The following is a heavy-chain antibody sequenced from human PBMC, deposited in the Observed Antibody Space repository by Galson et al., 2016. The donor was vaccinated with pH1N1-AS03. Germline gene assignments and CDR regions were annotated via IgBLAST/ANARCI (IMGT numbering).Heavy chain of an antibody. J-gene: IGHJ3*02. D-gene: IGHD3-10*01. CDR1: GFIFSNHG. V-gene: IGHV3-30*18. CDR3: AKEGSGSVSKFAFDI. Sequence: SLRLSCAASGFIFSNHGMHWVRQAPGKGLEWVAVISSHGKIDYYAGSVRGRFTVSRDNSNNTLYRQMDSLRAEDRAVYDCAKEGSGSVSKFAFDIWGQGTIVTVSS. CDR2: ISSHGKID.